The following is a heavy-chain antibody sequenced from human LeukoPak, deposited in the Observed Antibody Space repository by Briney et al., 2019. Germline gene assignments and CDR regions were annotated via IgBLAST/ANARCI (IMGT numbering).Heavy chain of an antibody. CDR1: GGSINSGDYY. Sequence: PSGTLSLTCTVSGGSINSGDYYWSWVRQPPGKGLEWIGYIYYSGSTYYSPSLRSRITISIDTSKNQFSLKLYSVTAADTAVYYCARRYGGDSRGTNWYFDLWGRGTLVTVSS. CDR3: ARRYGGDSRGTNWYFDL. D-gene: IGHD2-21*02. V-gene: IGHV4-30-4*01. CDR2: IYYSGST. J-gene: IGHJ2*01.